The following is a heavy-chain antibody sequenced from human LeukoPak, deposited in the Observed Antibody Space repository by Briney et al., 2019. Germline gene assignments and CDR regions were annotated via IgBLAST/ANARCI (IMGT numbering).Heavy chain of an antibody. CDR1: GYTFTSYN. V-gene: IGHV1-8*01. D-gene: IGHD1-1*01. CDR3: ARLVPPNDGGWFDP. Sequence: ASVKVSCKASGYTFTSYNINWVRQATGQGLEWMGWMNPNSGNTGYAQKFQGRVTMTRNTSISTAYMELSSLRSEDTAVYYCARLVPPNDGGWFDPWGQGTLVTVSS. J-gene: IGHJ5*02. CDR2: MNPNSGNT.